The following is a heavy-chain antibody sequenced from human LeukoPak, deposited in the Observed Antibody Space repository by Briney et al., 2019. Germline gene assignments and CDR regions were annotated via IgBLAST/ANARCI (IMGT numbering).Heavy chain of an antibody. CDR3: ARTPGYCSGGSCYRMAFDI. CDR1: GGSISSYY. D-gene: IGHD2-15*01. J-gene: IGHJ3*02. Sequence: SETLSLTCTVSGGSISSYYWSWFRQPPGKGLEWIGYIYYSGSTNYNPSLKSRVTISVDTSKNQFSLKLSSVTAADTAVYYCARTPGYCSGGSCYRMAFDIWGQGTMVTVSS. CDR2: IYYSGST. V-gene: IGHV4-59*08.